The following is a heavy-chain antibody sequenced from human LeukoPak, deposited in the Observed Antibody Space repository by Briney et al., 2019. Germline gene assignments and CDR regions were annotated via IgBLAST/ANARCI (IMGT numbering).Heavy chain of an antibody. D-gene: IGHD2-15*01. CDR3: ARADIVVVVAAEYYFDY. CDR1: GYTFTSYG. J-gene: IGHJ4*02. CDR2: ISAYNGNT. V-gene: IGHV1-18*01. Sequence: EASVKVSCKASGYTFTSYGISWVRQAPGQGLEWMGWISAYNGNTNYAQKLQGRVTMTTGTSTSTAYMELRSLRSDDTAVYYCARADIVVVVAAEYYFDYWGQGTLVTVSS.